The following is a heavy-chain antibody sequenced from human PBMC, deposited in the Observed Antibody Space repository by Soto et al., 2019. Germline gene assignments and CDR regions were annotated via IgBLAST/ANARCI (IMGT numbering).Heavy chain of an antibody. CDR2: IYYSGST. Sequence: SETLSLTCTVSGGSISRNYWSWIRQPPGKGLEWIGYIYYSGSTYYNPSLKSRVTISLDTSKTQFSLKLSSVTAADTAVFYCARDRDHGSGEQGYYGMDVWGQGTTVTVSS. V-gene: IGHV4-59*01. CDR1: GGSISRNY. J-gene: IGHJ6*02. D-gene: IGHD3-10*01. CDR3: ARDRDHGSGEQGYYGMDV.